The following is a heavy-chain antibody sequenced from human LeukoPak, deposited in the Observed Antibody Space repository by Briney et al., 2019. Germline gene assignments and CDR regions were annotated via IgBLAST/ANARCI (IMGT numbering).Heavy chain of an antibody. CDR2: IYFSGNT. Sequence: SETLSLTCTVSGGSISTYYWSWIRQPPGKGLEWIGYIYFSGNTNYNPSLKSPVTISVDTSKNQFSLKLTSVTAADTALYHCARLGRPAAFDIWGQGTMVTVSS. V-gene: IGHV4-59*08. CDR3: ARLGRPAAFDI. J-gene: IGHJ3*02. D-gene: IGHD3-16*01. CDR1: GGSISTYY.